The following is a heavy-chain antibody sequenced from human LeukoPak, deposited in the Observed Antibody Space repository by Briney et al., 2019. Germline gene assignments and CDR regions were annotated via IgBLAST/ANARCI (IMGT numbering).Heavy chain of an antibody. D-gene: IGHD6-13*01. CDR2: IWYDGSNK. Sequence: RPGGSLRLSCAASGFTFSSYGMHWVRQAPGKGLEWVAVIWYDGSNKYYADSVKGRFTISRDNSKNTLYLQMNSLRAEDTAVYYCARDKAPAFGSSWYGPDSYYYYGMDVWGQGTTVTVSS. V-gene: IGHV3-33*01. J-gene: IGHJ6*02. CDR3: ARDKAPAFGSSWYGPDSYYYYGMDV. CDR1: GFTFSSYG.